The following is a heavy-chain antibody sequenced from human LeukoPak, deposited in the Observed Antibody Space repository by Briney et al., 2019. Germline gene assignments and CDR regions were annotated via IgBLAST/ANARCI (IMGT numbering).Heavy chain of an antibody. CDR1: GFXFSSYG. Sequence: GGSLRLSCVASGFXFSSYGIHWVRQAPGKGLEWVAVIWYDGSNKYYADSVKGRFTISRDNSKNTLYLQMNSLRAEDTAVYYCARDLRSDYYFDYWGQGTLVTVSS. CDR3: ARDLRSDYYFDY. CDR2: IWYDGSNK. V-gene: IGHV3-33*01. J-gene: IGHJ4*02.